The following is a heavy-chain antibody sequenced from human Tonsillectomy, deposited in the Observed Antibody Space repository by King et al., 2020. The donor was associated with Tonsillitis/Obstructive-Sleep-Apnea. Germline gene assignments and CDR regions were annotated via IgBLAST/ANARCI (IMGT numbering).Heavy chain of an antibody. V-gene: IGHV3-21*01. Sequence: EVQLVESGGGLVKPGGSLRLSCAASGFTFSSYSMNWVRQAPGKGLEWVSSISSSSSYIYYAYSVKGRFTISRDNAKNSLYLQMNSLRAEDTAVYYCARDLGYCSSTSCYTPLTFDYWGQGTLVTVSS. CDR1: GFTFSSYS. CDR2: ISSSSSYI. J-gene: IGHJ4*02. CDR3: ARDLGYCSSTSCYTPLTFDY. D-gene: IGHD2-2*02.